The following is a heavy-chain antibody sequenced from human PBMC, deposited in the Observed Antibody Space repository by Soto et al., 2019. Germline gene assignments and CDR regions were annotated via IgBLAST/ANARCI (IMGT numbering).Heavy chain of an antibody. CDR1: RFTFSNYG. J-gene: IGHJ4*02. CDR3: ARDRLDCSTTSCYIPFDY. V-gene: IGHV3-33*01. Sequence: QPGGSLRLSCAASRFTFSNYGMHWVRQAPGKGLEWVAVIWYDGSKKYYADSVKGRFTISRDNSKNTLYLQMSSLRAEDTAVYYCARDRLDCSTTSCYIPFDYWGQGTLVTVSS. CDR2: IWYDGSKK. D-gene: IGHD2-2*02.